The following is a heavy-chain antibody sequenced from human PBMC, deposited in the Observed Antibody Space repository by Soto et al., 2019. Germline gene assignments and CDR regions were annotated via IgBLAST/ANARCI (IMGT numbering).Heavy chain of an antibody. Sequence: QVQLQESGPGLVKPSQTLSLTCTVSGGCIRNSGYYWSWIRQHPGKGLEWIGYISYSGSTDYAPSLKSRVTMSVDTSKNQFSLKLSSVTAADTAVYYCARDAVTKRDFYYYGMDVWGRGTTVTVSS. CDR2: ISYSGST. CDR3: ARDAVTKRDFYYYGMDV. J-gene: IGHJ6*02. CDR1: GGCIRNSGYY. V-gene: IGHV4-31*03. D-gene: IGHD4-4*01.